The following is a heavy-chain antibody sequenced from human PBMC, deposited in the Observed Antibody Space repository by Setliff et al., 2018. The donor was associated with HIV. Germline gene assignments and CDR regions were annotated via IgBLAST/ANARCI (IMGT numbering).Heavy chain of an antibody. CDR2: INTNTGNP. J-gene: IGHJ5*02. D-gene: IGHD6-6*01. Sequence: GASVKVSCKASGYTFTSYAMNWVRQAPGQGLEWMGWINTNTGNPTYAQGFTGRFVFSLDTSVSTAYLQISSLKAEDTDVYYCARDPECSSSWNWFDPWGQGTLVTVSS. CDR1: GYTFTSYA. CDR3: ARDPECSSSWNWFDP. V-gene: IGHV7-4-1*02.